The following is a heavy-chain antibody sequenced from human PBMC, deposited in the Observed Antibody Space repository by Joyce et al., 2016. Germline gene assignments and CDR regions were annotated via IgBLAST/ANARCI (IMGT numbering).Heavy chain of an antibody. V-gene: IGHV4-31*11. Sequence: QVQLQESGPGLVQPSQTLSLTCGVSGGSISDGGYYWSWIRQRPGQGLEWIGYINYNGNTYYNPSLKSRLTISIDMSKNQFSLRLTSVTAADTAVYYCARVPLSSAFDYWGQGILVTVSS. J-gene: IGHJ4*02. CDR1: GGSISDGGYY. CDR3: ARVPLSSAFDY. CDR2: INYNGNT. D-gene: IGHD1-26*01.